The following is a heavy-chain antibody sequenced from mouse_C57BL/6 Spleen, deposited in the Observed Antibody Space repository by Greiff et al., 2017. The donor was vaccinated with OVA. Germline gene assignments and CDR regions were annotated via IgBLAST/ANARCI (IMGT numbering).Heavy chain of an antibody. Sequence: EVQGVESGGGLVKPGGSLKLSCAASGFTFSSYAMSWVRQTPEKRLEWVATISDGGSYTYYPDNVKGRFTISRDNAKNNLYLQMSHLKSEDTAMYYCARGHEDYFDYWGQGTTLTVSS. V-gene: IGHV5-4*01. D-gene: IGHD6-1*01. CDR2: ISDGGSYT. CDR1: GFTFSSYA. CDR3: ARGHEDYFDY. J-gene: IGHJ2*01.